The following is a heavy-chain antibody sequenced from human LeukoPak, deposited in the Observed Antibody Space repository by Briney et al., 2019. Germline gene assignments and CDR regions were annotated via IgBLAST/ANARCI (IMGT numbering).Heavy chain of an antibody. D-gene: IGHD6-13*01. V-gene: IGHV3-21*01. CDR1: GFTFSSYS. CDR3: ARIHHRRKFGKPLIAAADS. Sequence: TGGSLRLSCAASGFTFSSYSMNWVRQAPGKGLEWVSSISSSSSSYIYYADSVKGRFTISRDNAKNSLYLQMNSLRAEDTAVYYCARIHHRRKFGKPLIAAADSWGQGTLVTVSS. J-gene: IGHJ5*02. CDR2: ISSSSSSYI.